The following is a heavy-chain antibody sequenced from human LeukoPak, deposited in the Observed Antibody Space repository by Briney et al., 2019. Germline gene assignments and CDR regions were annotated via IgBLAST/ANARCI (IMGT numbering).Heavy chain of an antibody. CDR2: FCCSGGST. D-gene: IGHD6-6*01. Sequence: GSLRLLCSASGIPFCSHALSWVRQASGEGPGWVPAFCCSGGSTYYADSVKGRFTISRDNSKNTLYLQMNSLRAEDTAVYYCAKGEYSSSPGYYYYYGMDVWGQGTTVTVSS. V-gene: IGHV3-23*01. CDR3: AKGEYSSSPGYYYYYGMDV. CDR1: GIPFCSHA. J-gene: IGHJ6*02.